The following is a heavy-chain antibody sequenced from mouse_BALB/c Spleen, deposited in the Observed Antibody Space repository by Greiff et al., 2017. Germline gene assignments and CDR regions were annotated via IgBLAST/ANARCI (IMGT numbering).Heavy chain of an antibody. D-gene: IGHD1-1*01. J-gene: IGHJ1*01. Sequence: VKLKESGPGLVAPSQSLSITCTVSGFSLTSYGVHWVRQPPGKGLEWLGVIWAGGSTNYNSALMSRLSISKDNSKSQVFLKMNSLQTDDTAMYYCARADYGSSWYFDVWGAGTTVTVSS. CDR2: IWAGGST. CDR3: ARADYGSSWYFDV. CDR1: GFSLTSYG. V-gene: IGHV2-9*02.